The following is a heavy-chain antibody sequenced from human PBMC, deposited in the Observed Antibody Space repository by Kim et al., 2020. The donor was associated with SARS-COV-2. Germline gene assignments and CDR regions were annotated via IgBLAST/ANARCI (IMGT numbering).Heavy chain of an antibody. CDR3: AKLPYCRGLHYFDS. CDR2: IYADGTST. V-gene: IGHV3-23*03. D-gene: IGHD1-26*01. Sequence: GGSLRLSCEASGFTFGSYAMGWVRQAPGKGLEWVSIIYADGTSTYYADSVRGRFIISRDNSRNTLSQQMNSLRAVATAVYFWAKLPYCRGLHYFDSWGPG. CDR1: GFTFGSYA. J-gene: IGHJ4*02.